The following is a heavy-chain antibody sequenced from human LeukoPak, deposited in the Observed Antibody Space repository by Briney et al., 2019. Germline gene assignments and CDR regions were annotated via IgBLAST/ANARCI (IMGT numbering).Heavy chain of an antibody. CDR1: GGTFSSYA. CDR2: IIPIFGTA. J-gene: IGHJ4*02. Sequence: SEKVSCKASGGTFSSYAISWVRQAPGQGLEWMGGIIPIFGTANYAQKFQGRVTITADESTSTAYMELSSLRSEDTAVYYCARDQGDGYSLGGLDYWGQGTLVTVSS. V-gene: IGHV1-69*13. CDR3: ARDQGDGYSLGGLDY. D-gene: IGHD5-24*01.